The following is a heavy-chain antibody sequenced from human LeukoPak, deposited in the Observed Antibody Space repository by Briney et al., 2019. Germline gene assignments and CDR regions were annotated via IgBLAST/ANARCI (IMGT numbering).Heavy chain of an antibody. V-gene: IGHV3-23*01. Sequence: GGSLRLSCAASGFTFSNYALSWVRQAPGKGLEWVSTISGSGTSTYYADSVKGRLTISRDNSKNTLYLQMNSLRAEDTAVYYCAKGYSSNDYWGRGTLVTVSS. D-gene: IGHD6-13*01. CDR3: AKGYSSNDY. CDR2: ISGSGTST. CDR1: GFTFSNYA. J-gene: IGHJ4*02.